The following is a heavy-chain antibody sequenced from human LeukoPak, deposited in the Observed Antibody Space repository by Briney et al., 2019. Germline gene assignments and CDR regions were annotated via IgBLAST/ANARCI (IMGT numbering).Heavy chain of an antibody. V-gene: IGHV1-18*01. CDR2: ISAYNGNT. CDR1: GYTFTSYG. Sequence: ASVKVSCTASGYTFTSYGISWVRQAPGQGLEWMGWISAYNGNTNYAQKLQGRVTMTTDTSTSTAYMELRSLRSDDTAVYYCARVNVSGPYYYYGMDVWGQGTTVTVSS. CDR3: ARVNVSGPYYYYGMDV. J-gene: IGHJ6*02. D-gene: IGHD6-19*01.